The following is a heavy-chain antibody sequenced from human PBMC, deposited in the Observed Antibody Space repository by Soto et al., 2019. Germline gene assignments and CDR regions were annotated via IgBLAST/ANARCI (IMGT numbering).Heavy chain of an antibody. D-gene: IGHD1-26*01. CDR1: GYTFTSYG. CDR2: ISAYNYNT. CDR3: ARVVGALGHWFDP. Sequence: QVQLVQSGAEVKKPGASVKVSCKASGYTFTSYGLSWVRQAPGQGLEWKGRISAYNYNTNYAQKLQGRVTMTTDTSTSTAYMELRSLRSGDTAVYYSARVVGALGHWFDPWGQGTLVTVSS. J-gene: IGHJ5*02. V-gene: IGHV1-18*01.